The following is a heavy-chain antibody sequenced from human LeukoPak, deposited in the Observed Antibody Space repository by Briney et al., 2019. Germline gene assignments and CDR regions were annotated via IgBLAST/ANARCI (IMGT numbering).Heavy chain of an antibody. J-gene: IGHJ5*02. Sequence: SETLSLTCTVSGGSISSYYWSWIRQPPGKGLEWIEYTYYSGSTNYNPSLKTRVTISVDTSRNQFSLKLSSVTAADTAVYYCARFIAVAGSGGWFDPWSQGTLVTVSS. V-gene: IGHV4-59*08. D-gene: IGHD6-19*01. CDR2: TYYSGST. CDR1: GGSISSYY. CDR3: ARFIAVAGSGGWFDP.